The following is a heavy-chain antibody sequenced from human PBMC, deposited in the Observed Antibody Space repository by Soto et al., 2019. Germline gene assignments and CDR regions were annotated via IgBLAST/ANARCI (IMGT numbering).Heavy chain of an antibody. J-gene: IGHJ6*02. Sequence: SLRLSCAASGFTFSSYAMSWVRQAPGKGLEWVSAISGSGGSTYYADSVKGRFTISRDNSKNTLYLQMNSLRAEDTAVYYCAKDWVGARYYYGMDVWGQGTTVTVSS. CDR1: GFTFSSYA. CDR3: AKDWVGARYYYGMDV. D-gene: IGHD1-26*01. V-gene: IGHV3-23*01. CDR2: ISGSGGST.